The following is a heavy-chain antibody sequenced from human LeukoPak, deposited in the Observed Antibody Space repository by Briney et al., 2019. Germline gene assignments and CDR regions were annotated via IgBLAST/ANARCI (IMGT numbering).Heavy chain of an antibody. J-gene: IGHJ4*02. CDR3: ARTRGYGAYCGGDCYPLDS. CDR2: INPNSGGT. Sequence: ASVKVSCKASGYTLTGYYMHWVRQAPGQGLEWMGRINPNSGGTNYAQKFQGRVTMTRDTSVSTAYMELSRLRSDDTAVYYCARTRGYGAYCGGDCYPLDSWGQGTLVTVSS. CDR1: GYTLTGYY. D-gene: IGHD2-21*02. V-gene: IGHV1-2*06.